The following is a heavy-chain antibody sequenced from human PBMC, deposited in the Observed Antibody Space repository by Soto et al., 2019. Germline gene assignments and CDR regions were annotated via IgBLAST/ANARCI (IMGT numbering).Heavy chain of an antibody. Sequence: PSETLSLTCTVSGGSISSSSYYWGWIRQPPGKGLEWIGSIYYSGSTYYNPSLKSRVTISVDTSKNQFSLKLSSVTAADTAVYYCARRGLNYYGSGSYYNPFDYWGQGTLATVSS. V-gene: IGHV4-39*01. CDR3: ARRGLNYYGSGSYYNPFDY. D-gene: IGHD3-10*01. CDR1: GGSISSSSYY. J-gene: IGHJ4*02. CDR2: IYYSGST.